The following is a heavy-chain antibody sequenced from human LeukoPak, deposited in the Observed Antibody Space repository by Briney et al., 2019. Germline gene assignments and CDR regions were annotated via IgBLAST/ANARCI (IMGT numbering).Heavy chain of an antibody. D-gene: IGHD6-13*01. V-gene: IGHV3-30-3*01. Sequence: HPGGSLRLSCAASGFTFSSYAMHWVRQAPGKGLEWVAVVSYDGSNKYYADSVKGRFTISRDNSKNTLYLQMNSLRAEDTAVYYCARDGNSMIPSRFDYWGQGTLVTVSS. J-gene: IGHJ4*02. CDR1: GFTFSSYA. CDR2: VSYDGSNK. CDR3: ARDGNSMIPSRFDY.